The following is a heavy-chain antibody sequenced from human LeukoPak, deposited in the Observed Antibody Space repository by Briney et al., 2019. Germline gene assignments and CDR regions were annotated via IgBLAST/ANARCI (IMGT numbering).Heavy chain of an antibody. CDR3: ARDRGALDY. CDR2: INSDGSVT. V-gene: IGHV3-74*01. Sequence: PGGSLRLSCAASGFTFTNYWMHWARQAPGEGLVWVSRINSDGSVTRYADSVKGRFTISRDNAKNTVFLQMNSLRTEDTAVYYCARDRGALDYWGQGTLVTVSS. CDR1: GFTFTNYW. D-gene: IGHD1-26*01. J-gene: IGHJ4*02.